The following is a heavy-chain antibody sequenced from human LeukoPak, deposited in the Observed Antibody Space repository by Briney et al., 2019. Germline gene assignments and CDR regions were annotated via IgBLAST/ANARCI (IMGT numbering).Heavy chain of an antibody. V-gene: IGHV4-59*08. D-gene: IGHD3-22*01. CDR1: GGSISSHY. CDR3: ARPYYYDSRIDP. CDR2: IYYSGST. J-gene: IGHJ5*02. Sequence: SGTLSLTCTVSGGSISSHYWSWIRQPPGKGLEWIGYIYYSGSTNYNPSLKSRVTISVDTSKNQFSLKLSSVTAADTAVYYCARPYYYDSRIDPWGQGILVTVSS.